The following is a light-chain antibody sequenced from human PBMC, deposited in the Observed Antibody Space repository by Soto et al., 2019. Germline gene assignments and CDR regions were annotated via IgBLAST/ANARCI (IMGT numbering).Light chain of an antibody. CDR3: SSYTSSSTLV. CDR2: DVS. J-gene: IGLJ1*01. CDR1: SSDVGGYNY. V-gene: IGLV2-14*01. Sequence: QSVLTQPASVSGSPGQSITISCTGTSSDVGGYNYVSWYQQHPGKAPKLMIYDVSNRPSGVSNRLSGSKSGNTASLTISGLQAEDEADYCCSSYTSSSTLVFGTGTKVTVL.